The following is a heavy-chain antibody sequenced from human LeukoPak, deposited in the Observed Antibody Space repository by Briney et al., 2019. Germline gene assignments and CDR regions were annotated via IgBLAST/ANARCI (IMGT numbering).Heavy chain of an antibody. CDR1: GFTFSSYG. CDR3: ATPQRAAMVFDAFDI. CDR2: ISYDGSNK. J-gene: IGHJ3*02. D-gene: IGHD5-18*01. Sequence: PGRSLRLSCAASGFTFSSYGMHWVRQAPGKGLEWVAVISYDGSNKYFADSVKGRFTISRDNSKNTLYLQMSSLRAEDTAVYYCATPQRAAMVFDAFDIWGQGTMVTVSS. V-gene: IGHV3-30*03.